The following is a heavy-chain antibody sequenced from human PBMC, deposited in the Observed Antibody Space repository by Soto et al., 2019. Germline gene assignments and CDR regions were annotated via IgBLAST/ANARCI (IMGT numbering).Heavy chain of an antibody. Sequence: GPSVKVSRKASGYTFTSYAMHWVRQAPGQRLEWMGWINAGNGNTKYSQKFQGRVTITRDTSASTAYMELSSLRSEDTAVYYCARLYDYIWGSYRYPDAFDIWGQGTMVTVSS. D-gene: IGHD3-16*02. J-gene: IGHJ3*02. CDR2: INAGNGNT. V-gene: IGHV1-3*01. CDR1: GYTFTSYA. CDR3: ARLYDYIWGSYRYPDAFDI.